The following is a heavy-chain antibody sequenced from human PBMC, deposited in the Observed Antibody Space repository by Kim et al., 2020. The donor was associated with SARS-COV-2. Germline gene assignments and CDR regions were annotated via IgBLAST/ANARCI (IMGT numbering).Heavy chain of an antibody. J-gene: IGHJ6*04. Sequence: GGSLRLSCAASGFTFSSYSMNWVRQAPGKGLEWVSSISSSSSYIYYADSVKGRFTISRDNAKNSLYLQMNSLRAEDTAVYYCARPGDMVPGYFYYSYGMDVWGEGNTGTVSS. CDR1: GFTFSSYS. CDR3: ARPGDMVPGYFYYSYGMDV. CDR2: ISSSSSYI. V-gene: IGHV3-21*01. D-gene: IGHD2-15*01.